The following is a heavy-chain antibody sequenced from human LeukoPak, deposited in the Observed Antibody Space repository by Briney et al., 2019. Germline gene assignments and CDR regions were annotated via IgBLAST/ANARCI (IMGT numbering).Heavy chain of an antibody. CDR1: GFTFNNYW. J-gene: IGHJ6*03. Sequence: AGGSLRLSCMASGFTFNNYWMHWVRHAPGKGLVWVSRISSDGSSTSYVDSVKGRFTISRDNVKNTLYLQMNSLRAEDTAVYYCARELIVLEPAARRYNYYMDVWGIGTTVSVSS. CDR3: ARELIVLEPAARRYNYYMDV. D-gene: IGHD2-2*01. CDR2: ISSDGSST. V-gene: IGHV3-74*01.